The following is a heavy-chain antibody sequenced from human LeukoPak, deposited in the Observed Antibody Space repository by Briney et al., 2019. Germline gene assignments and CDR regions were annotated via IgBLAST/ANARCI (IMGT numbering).Heavy chain of an antibody. Sequence: GGSLRLSCAASGFTFSSYSMNWVRQAPGKGLEWVSSISSSSSYIYYAASVKGRFTISRDNAKNSLYLQMNSLRAEDTAVYYCARVYSTIFGVVRNWFDPWGQGTLVTVSS. CDR1: GFTFSSYS. CDR3: ARVYSTIFGVVRNWFDP. V-gene: IGHV3-21*01. D-gene: IGHD3-3*01. CDR2: ISSSSSYI. J-gene: IGHJ5*02.